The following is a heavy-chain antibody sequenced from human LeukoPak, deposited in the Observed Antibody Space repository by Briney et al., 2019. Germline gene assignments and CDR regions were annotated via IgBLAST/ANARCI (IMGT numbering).Heavy chain of an antibody. Sequence: PSQTLSPTCTVSGGSISSGGYYWSWIRQHPGKGLEWIGYIYYSGSTYYNPSLKSRVTISVDTSKNQFSLKLSSVTAADTAVYYCARVSLTGWNVLYYYYMDVWGKGTTVTVSS. V-gene: IGHV4-31*03. CDR3: ARVSLTGWNVLYYYYMDV. CDR1: GGSISSGGYY. CDR2: IYYSGST. D-gene: IGHD3-9*01. J-gene: IGHJ6*03.